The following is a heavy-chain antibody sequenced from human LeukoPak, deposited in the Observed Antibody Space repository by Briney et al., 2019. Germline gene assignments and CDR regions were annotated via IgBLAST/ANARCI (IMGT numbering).Heavy chain of an antibody. D-gene: IGHD1-26*01. V-gene: IGHV5-51*01. CDR3: ARSRDSGSYYPPYYYYYYMDV. CDR2: IYPGDSDT. CDR1: GYSFTSYW. Sequence: GESLKISCKGSGYSFTSYWIGWVRQMPGKGLEWMGSIYPGDSDTSYSPSFQGQVTISADKSISTAYLQWSSLKASDTAMYYCARSRDSGSYYPPYYYYYYMDVWGKGTTVTISS. J-gene: IGHJ6*03.